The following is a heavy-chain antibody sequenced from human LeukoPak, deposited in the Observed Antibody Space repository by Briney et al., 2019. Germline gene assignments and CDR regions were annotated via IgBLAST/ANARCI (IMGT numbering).Heavy chain of an antibody. D-gene: IGHD3-10*01. Sequence: GSLGLSCAASGFTFSSYWMYWVPQAPGKGLVWVSRINSDGKTTNYADSVKGRFTISRDNAKNTLYLQMNSLRAEDTAVYYCTRDITLTRGGRSDYWGQKTVVHVSA. CDR2: INSDGKTT. CDR1: GFTFSSYW. CDR3: TRDITLTRGGRSDY. V-gene: IGHV3-74*01. J-gene: IGHJ4*02.